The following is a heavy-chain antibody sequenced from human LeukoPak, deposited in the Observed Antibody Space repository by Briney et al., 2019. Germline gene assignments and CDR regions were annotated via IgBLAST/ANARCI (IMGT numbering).Heavy chain of an antibody. CDR1: GGSITNYY. J-gene: IGHJ5*02. V-gene: IGHV4-59*01. CDR3: AGAVLGGFWFDP. CDR2: MYHSGST. Sequence: SETLSLTCTVSGGSITNYYWSWIRQPPGKGLEWIGYMYHSGSTNYNPSLKSRVTISVDTSKHQFSLRMNSVTAADTAVYYCAGAVLGGFWFDPWGQGTLVTVSS. D-gene: IGHD2-15*01.